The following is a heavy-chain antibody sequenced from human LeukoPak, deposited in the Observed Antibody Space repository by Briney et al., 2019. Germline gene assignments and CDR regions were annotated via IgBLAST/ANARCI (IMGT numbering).Heavy chain of an antibody. CDR2: IYYSGST. D-gene: IGHD6-19*01. J-gene: IGHJ4*02. V-gene: IGHV4-59*01. CDR1: GGSISSYY. CDR3: ARVNSSPQSKDLDY. Sequence: SETLSLTCTVSGGSISSYYWSWLRQPPGKGLEWIGYIYYSGSTNYNPSLKRRVTISVDTSKNQFSLKLSSVTAADTAVYYCARVNSSPQSKDLDYWGQGTLVTVSS.